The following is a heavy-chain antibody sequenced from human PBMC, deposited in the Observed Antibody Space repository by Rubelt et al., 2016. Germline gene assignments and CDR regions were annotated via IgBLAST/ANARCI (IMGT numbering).Heavy chain of an antibody. CDR2: ISVSGGST. CDR1: GLTFTNVW. CDR3: ARDYYYYGMDV. V-gene: IGHV3-23*04. Sequence: EVHLVESGGGLVLPGGSLRLSCAASGLTFTNVWMSWVRQAPGKGLEWVSVISVSGGSTNYADSVKGRFTISRDNSKNTRYLQMNSLRADDAAVYYCARDYYYYGMDVWGQGTTVTVSS. J-gene: IGHJ6*02.